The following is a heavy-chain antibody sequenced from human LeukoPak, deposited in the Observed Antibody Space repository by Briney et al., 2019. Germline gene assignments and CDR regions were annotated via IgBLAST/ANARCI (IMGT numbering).Heavy chain of an antibody. CDR3: ARLLNYYGSGSYPDY. CDR2: IKQDGSEK. Sequence: GGSLRVSCAASGFTFSSYWMSWVRQAPGKGLEWVANIKQDGSEKYYVDSVKGRFTISRDNAKNSLHLQMNSLRAEDTAVYYCARLLNYYGSGSYPDYWGQGTLVTVSS. D-gene: IGHD3-10*01. CDR1: GFTFSSYW. V-gene: IGHV3-7*01. J-gene: IGHJ4*02.